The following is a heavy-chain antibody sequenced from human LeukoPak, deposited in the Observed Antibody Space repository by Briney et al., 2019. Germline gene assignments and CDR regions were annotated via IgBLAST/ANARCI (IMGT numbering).Heavy chain of an antibody. D-gene: IGHD2-15*01. Sequence: GGSLRLSCAASGFTFSSYGMHWVRQAPGKGLEWVAFIRYDGSNKYYADSVKGRFTISRDNSKNTLYLQMNSLRAEDTAVYYCAKAGAVVVVAAKFFDYWGQGTLVTVSS. CDR3: AKAGAVVVVAAKFFDY. CDR2: IRYDGSNK. J-gene: IGHJ4*02. V-gene: IGHV3-30*02. CDR1: GFTFSSYG.